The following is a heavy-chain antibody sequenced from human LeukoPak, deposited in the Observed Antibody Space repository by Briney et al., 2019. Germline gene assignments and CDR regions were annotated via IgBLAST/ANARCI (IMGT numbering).Heavy chain of an antibody. CDR3: AREGVVVPVTYFDY. V-gene: IGHV3-23*01. CDR1: GFTFSSYA. J-gene: IGHJ4*02. Sequence: GGSLRLSCAASGFTFSSYAMSWVRQAPGKGLEWVSAISGSGGSTYYADSVKGRFTISRDNAKNSLYLQMNSLRAEDTAVYYCAREGVVVPVTYFDYWGQGTLVTVSS. D-gene: IGHD2-2*01. CDR2: ISGSGGST.